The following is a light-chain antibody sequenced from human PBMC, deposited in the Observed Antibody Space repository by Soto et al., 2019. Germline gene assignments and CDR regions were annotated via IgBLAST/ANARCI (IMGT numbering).Light chain of an antibody. V-gene: IGLV2-14*03. CDR2: DVS. Sequence: QSALTQPASVSGSPGQSITISCTGTSSDVGGYIYVSWYQHLPGKAPKLMIYDVSVRPSGVSNRFSGSKSANTASLTISGLQAEDEADYDCSSFTSSGTLVFGTGTKPPS. CDR3: SSFTSSGTLV. CDR1: SSDVGGYIY. J-gene: IGLJ1*01.